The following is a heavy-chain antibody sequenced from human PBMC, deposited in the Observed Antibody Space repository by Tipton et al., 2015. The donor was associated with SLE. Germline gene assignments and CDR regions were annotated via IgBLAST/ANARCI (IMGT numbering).Heavy chain of an antibody. D-gene: IGHD4-17*01. Sequence: SLTCTVSDGSISNYYWTWLRQPPGKGLEWIGNIFYAGSTNYNPSLNSRVTISIDTSKNQFSLKLTSVTSADAAVYYCARETRDYGHYSFDYWGQGTLVTVSS. J-gene: IGHJ4*02. CDR3: ARETRDYGHYSFDY. CDR2: IFYAGST. CDR1: DGSISNYY. V-gene: IGHV4-59*01.